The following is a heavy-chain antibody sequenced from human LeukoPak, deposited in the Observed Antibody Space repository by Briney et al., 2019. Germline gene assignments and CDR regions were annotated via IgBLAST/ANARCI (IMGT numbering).Heavy chain of an antibody. CDR3: YYYYGMDV. CDR1: GFTFSSYG. CDR2: ISYDGSNK. V-gene: IGHV3-30*03. D-gene: IGHD2-2*01. J-gene: IGHJ6*02. Sequence: GRSLRLSCAASGFTFSSYGVPWVRQAPGKGLEWVAVISYDGSNKYYADSVKGRFTISRDNSVDTAVYYCAKDPYCSSTSCPPYYYYGMDVWGQGTTVTVSS.